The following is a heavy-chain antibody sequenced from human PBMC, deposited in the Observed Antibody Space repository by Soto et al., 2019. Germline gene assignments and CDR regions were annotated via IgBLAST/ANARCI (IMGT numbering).Heavy chain of an antibody. CDR1: GGFISGGGAY. CDR2: IYYSGNT. CDR3: ARTYYDNVWGTYEDY. V-gene: IGHV4-31*02. Sequence: SETLSLTCTVSGGFISGGGAYWGWIRQHPGKGLEWVGYIYYSGNTYYNPSLKSRATISVDTSKNQFSLKLTSVTAADTAFYYCARTYYDNVWGTYEDYWGQGILVTVSS. J-gene: IGHJ4*02. D-gene: IGHD3-16*01.